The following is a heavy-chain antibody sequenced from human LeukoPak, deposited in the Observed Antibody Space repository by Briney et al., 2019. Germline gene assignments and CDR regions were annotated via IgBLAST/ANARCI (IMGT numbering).Heavy chain of an antibody. D-gene: IGHD2-2*01. J-gene: IGHJ4*02. CDR3: ARRQGCSSTSCPPDY. CDR2: IYPGDSDT. V-gene: IGHV5-51*01. Sequence: GESLKISCRGSGYSFNTYWIGWVRQMPGKGLEWMGIIYPGDSDTRYGPSFQGQVTMSADKSINTAYLQWSSLKASDTAMYYCARRQGCSSTSCPPDYWGQGTRVTVSS. CDR1: GYSFNTYW.